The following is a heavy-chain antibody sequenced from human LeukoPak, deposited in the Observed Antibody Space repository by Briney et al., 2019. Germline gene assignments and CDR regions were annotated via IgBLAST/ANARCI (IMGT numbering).Heavy chain of an antibody. CDR2: IYAGDSDT. D-gene: IGHD3-16*01. CDR3: ARRGGGRDYYYMDV. J-gene: IGHJ6*03. Sequence: GESLKISCKGSGYIFPNYGLGWVRQMPGKGLEWMGFIYAGDSDTTYSPSFQGQVTISADKSINTVYLQWSNLKASDTATYYCARRGGGRDYYYMDVWGKGTTVTVSS. V-gene: IGHV5-51*01. CDR1: GYIFPNYG.